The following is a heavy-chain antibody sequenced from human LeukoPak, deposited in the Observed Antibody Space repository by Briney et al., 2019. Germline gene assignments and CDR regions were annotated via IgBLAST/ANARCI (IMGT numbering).Heavy chain of an antibody. CDR3: ARVFDDYVRGSYRWYYFDY. CDR1: GGSFSGYY. J-gene: IGHJ4*02. V-gene: IGHV4-34*01. CDR2: INRIGRT. Sequence: SETLSLTCAVYGGSFSGYYSSWIRHPPEKGLERVGEINRIGRTNNNPSLTRRVTIPVTTSKNQFTLKLSSVTARDTAVYYCARVFDDYVRGSYRWYYFDYWGQGTLVTVSS. D-gene: IGHD3-16*02.